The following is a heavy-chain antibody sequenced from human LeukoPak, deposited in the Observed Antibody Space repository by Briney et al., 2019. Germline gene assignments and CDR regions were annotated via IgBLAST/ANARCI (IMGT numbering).Heavy chain of an antibody. CDR2: VFNSGRT. CDR1: GYSISSGYY. CDR3: AGRQHVVAVTATRGSFDM. Sequence: SETLSLTCAVSGYSISSGYYWSWIRPPPGKGLEGIGYVFNSGRTNLNPSLRSRATMSVDTSKNQFSLKLSSLTAADTAVYYCAGRQHVVAVTATRGSFDMWGQGTMVTVSS. D-gene: IGHD2-21*02. J-gene: IGHJ3*02. V-gene: IGHV4-38-2*01.